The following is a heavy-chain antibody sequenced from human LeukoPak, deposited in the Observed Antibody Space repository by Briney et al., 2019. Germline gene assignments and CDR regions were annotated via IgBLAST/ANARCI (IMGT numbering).Heavy chain of an antibody. J-gene: IGHJ4*02. V-gene: IGHV3-23*01. CDR1: GFTFSSYA. D-gene: IGHD1-14*01. CDR2: ITGSGDST. CDR3: ATPHRCDGMSSCDY. Sequence: GGSLRLSCAASGFTFSSYAMNWVRQAPGKGLEWVSAITGSGDSTYYADSVKGRFTISRDNSKNTLFLQMNNLRDKDTAIYYCATPHRCDGMSSCDYWGQGTLVTVSS.